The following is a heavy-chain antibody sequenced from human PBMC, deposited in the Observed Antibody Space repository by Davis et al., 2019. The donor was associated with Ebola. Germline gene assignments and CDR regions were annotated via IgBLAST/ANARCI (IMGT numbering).Heavy chain of an antibody. CDR3: ARADSSGYYEGY. J-gene: IGHJ4*02. CDR2: INPNSGNT. D-gene: IGHD3-22*01. Sequence: ASVKVSCKASGYTFTGYYMHWVRQAPGQGLEWMGWINPNSGNTGYAQKFQGRVTMTRNTSISTAYMELSSLRSEDTAVYYCARADSSGYYEGYWGQGTLVTVSS. V-gene: IGHV1-8*02. CDR1: GYTFTGYY.